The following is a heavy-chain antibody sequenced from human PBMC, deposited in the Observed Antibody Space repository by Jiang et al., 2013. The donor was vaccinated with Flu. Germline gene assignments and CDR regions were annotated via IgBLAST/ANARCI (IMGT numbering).Heavy chain of an antibody. CDR2: IVVGSGNT. CDR3: AASPRIQLWLRDYYYGMDV. Sequence: GAEVKKPGTSVKVSCKASGFTFTSSAMQWVRQARGQRLEWIGWIVVGSGNTNYAQKFQERVTITRDMSTSTAYMELSSLRSEDTAVYYCAASPRIQLWLRDYYYGMDVWGKGPRSPSPQ. V-gene: IGHV1-58*02. CDR1: GFTFTSSA. J-gene: IGHJ6*04. D-gene: IGHD5-18*01.